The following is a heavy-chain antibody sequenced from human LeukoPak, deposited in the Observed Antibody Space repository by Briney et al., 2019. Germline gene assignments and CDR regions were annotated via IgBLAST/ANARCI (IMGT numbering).Heavy chain of an antibody. D-gene: IGHD1-14*01. V-gene: IGHV4-34*01. Sequence: SETLSLTCAVYGGSFSGYYWSWIRQPPGKGLEWIGEINHSGSTNYNPSLKSRVTISVDTSKNQFSLKLSSVTAADTAVYYCARVPERCPPCYYHYYYIDVWGKGTTVTVSS. CDR2: INHSGST. CDR1: GGSFSGYY. CDR3: ARVPERCPPCYYHYYYIDV. J-gene: IGHJ6*03.